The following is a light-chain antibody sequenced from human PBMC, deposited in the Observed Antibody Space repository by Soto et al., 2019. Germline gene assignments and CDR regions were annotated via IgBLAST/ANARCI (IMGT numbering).Light chain of an antibody. CDR3: QQYDSSLWT. CDR2: AAS. J-gene: IGKJ1*01. CDR1: QTITSNY. V-gene: IGKV3-20*01. Sequence: EIVLTHSPGTLSLSPGERATLSCMASQTITSNYLAWYQQKPGQAPRLLIYAASNRATGIPDRFSGSGSGTEFTLTISGLEPEDFAVYYCQQYDSSLWTFGQGT.